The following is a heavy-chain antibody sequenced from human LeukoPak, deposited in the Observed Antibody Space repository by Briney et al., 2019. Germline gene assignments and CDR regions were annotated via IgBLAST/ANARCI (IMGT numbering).Heavy chain of an antibody. D-gene: IGHD2-15*01. CDR3: ARGANFYYYGMDV. V-gene: IGHV4-34*01. CDR1: GGSFSGYY. J-gene: IGHJ6*02. Sequence: SETLSLTCAVYGGSFSGYYWSWIRQPPGKGLEWIGEINHSGSTSYNPSLKSRVTISVDTSKNQFSLKLSSVTAADTAVYYCARGANFYYYGMDVWGQGTTVTVSS. CDR2: INHSGST.